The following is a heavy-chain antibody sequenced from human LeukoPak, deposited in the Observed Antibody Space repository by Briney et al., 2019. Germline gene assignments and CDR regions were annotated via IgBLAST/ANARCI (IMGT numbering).Heavy chain of an antibody. CDR3: ARVPFKLELLPDRMDFDY. CDR1: GGTFSSYA. CDR2: IIPILGIA. Sequence: EASVKVSCKASGGTFSSYAISWVRQAPGQGLEWMGRIIPILGIANYAQKFQGRVTITADKSTSTAYMELSSLRSEDTAVYYCARVPFKLELLPDRMDFDYWGQGNLVTVSS. J-gene: IGHJ4*02. V-gene: IGHV1-69*04. D-gene: IGHD1-7*01.